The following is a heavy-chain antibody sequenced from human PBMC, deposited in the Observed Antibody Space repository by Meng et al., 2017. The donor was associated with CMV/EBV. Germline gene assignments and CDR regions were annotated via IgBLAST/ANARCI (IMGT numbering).Heavy chain of an antibody. CDR1: GFTFDDYA. J-gene: IGHJ4*02. CDR2: ISWNSGSI. Sequence: GGSLRLSCAASGFTFDDYAMHWVRQAPGKGLEWVSGISWNSGSIGYADSVKGRFTISRDNAKNSLYLQMNSLRAEDTALYYCAKDIANYYDSSGDLDYWGQGTLVIVSS. D-gene: IGHD3-22*01. CDR3: AKDIANYYDSSGDLDY. V-gene: IGHV3-9*01.